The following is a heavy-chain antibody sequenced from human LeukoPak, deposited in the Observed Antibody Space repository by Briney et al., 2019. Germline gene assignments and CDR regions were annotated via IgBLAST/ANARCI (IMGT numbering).Heavy chain of an antibody. CDR1: GFTFSTYA. CDR3: ASSGNYLYDFDN. J-gene: IGHJ4*02. V-gene: IGHV3-23*01. Sequence: PGGSLRLSCAASGFTFSTYAMSWVRQAPGKRLEWVSFMSGSGDKTYYADSVKGRFTISRDNSKDTLYLQMNSLRADDTAIYFCASSGNYLYDFDNWGQGTQVTVSS. D-gene: IGHD1-26*01. CDR2: MSGSGDKT.